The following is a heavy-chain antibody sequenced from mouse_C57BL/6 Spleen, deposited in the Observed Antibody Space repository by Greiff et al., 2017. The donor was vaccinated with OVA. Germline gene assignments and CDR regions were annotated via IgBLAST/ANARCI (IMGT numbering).Heavy chain of an antibody. V-gene: IGHV5-12*01. CDR1: GFTFSDYY. CDR2: ISNGGGST. D-gene: IGHD1-1*01. Sequence: EVQRVESGGGLVQPGGSLKLSCAASGFTFSDYYMYWVRQTPEKRLEWVAYISNGGGSTYYPDTVKGRFTISRDNAKNTLYLQRSRLKSEDTAMYYCARPYGSSYWWYFGVWGTGTTVTVAS. CDR3: ARPYGSSYWWYFGV. J-gene: IGHJ1*03.